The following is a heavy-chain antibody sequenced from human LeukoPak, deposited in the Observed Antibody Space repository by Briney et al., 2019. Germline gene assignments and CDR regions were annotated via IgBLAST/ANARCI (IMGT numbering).Heavy chain of an antibody. J-gene: IGHJ3*02. V-gene: IGHV4-59*02. D-gene: IGHD3-22*01. CDR2: IYNSGGT. Sequence: GSLGLSCAASGFTVSSNYMSWIRQPPGKGLEWIGYIYNSGGTNYNPSLKSRVTISVDTSKNQFSLKLSSVTAADTAVYYCARAGSGYSFDIWGQGTMVTVSS. CDR3: ARAGSGYSFDI. CDR1: GFTVSSNY.